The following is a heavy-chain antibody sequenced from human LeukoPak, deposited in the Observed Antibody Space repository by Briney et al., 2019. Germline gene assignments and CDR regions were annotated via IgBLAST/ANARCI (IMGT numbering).Heavy chain of an antibody. Sequence: SVKVSCKASGGTFSSYASSWVRQAPGQGLEWVGGIIAIFGTANYAQKFQGRVTITADKSTSTAYMELSSLRSEDTAVYYCTRARFLEYSTSFGAFDIWGQGTMVTVSS. J-gene: IGHJ3*02. CDR1: GGTFSSYA. V-gene: IGHV1-69*06. D-gene: IGHD6-6*01. CDR3: TRARFLEYSTSFGAFDI. CDR2: IIAIFGTA.